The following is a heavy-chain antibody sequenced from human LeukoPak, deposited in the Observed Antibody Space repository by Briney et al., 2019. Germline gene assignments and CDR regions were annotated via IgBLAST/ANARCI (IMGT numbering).Heavy chain of an antibody. CDR2: IYHSGST. CDR1: GYSISSGYY. CDR3: ARYGLRSMLGYYYYMDV. Sequence: SETLSLTCTVSGYSISSGYYCGCIRQPPGKGLECIGSIYHSGSTYYNPSLKSRVTISVDTSKIQFSLKLSSVTAADTAVYYCARYGLRSMLGYYYYMDVWGKGTTVTVSS. J-gene: IGHJ6*03. D-gene: IGHD2-8*01. V-gene: IGHV4-38-2*02.